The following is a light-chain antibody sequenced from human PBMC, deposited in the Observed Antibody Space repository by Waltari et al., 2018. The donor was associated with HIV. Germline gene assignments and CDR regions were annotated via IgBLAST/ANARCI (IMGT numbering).Light chain of an antibody. CDR3: SSYAGTYIV. CDR2: NVR. V-gene: IGLV2-11*01. J-gene: IGLJ1*01. Sequence: QSALTQPLSVSGSLGQSVTIACTGTSSDVGTYNRVSWYQQSPGKAPKVIIYNVRARPAGVPDRFSGSKSANTASLTISRLQAEDEADYHCSSYAGTYIVFGTGTKVSVL. CDR1: SSDVGTYNR.